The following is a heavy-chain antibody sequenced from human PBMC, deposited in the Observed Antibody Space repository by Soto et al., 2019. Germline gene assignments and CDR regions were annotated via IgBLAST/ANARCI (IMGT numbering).Heavy chain of an antibody. V-gene: IGHV6-1*01. J-gene: IGHJ5*02. CDR2: TYYRSKWYN. CDR1: GDSVCRSSVT. Sequence: PSQTVSLTCAISGDSVCRSSVTWNCIRQSPSRGLEWLGRTYYRSKWYNDYAESVKSRITINPDTSKNQFSLRLTSVTAADTAVNYCATGYDWFDPWGQGALVTVSS. CDR3: ATGYDWFDP. D-gene: IGHD3-9*01.